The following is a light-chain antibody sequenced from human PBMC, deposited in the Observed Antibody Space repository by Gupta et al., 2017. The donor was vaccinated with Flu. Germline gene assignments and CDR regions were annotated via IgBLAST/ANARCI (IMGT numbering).Light chain of an antibody. CDR3: QQSYYYPWT. V-gene: IGKV1-5*03. CDR1: QSISSW. J-gene: IGKJ1*01. CDR2: KAS. Sequence: DVQMAQSPSTLSASIGDRVTITCRASQSISSWLAWYQQKPGKAPKLLIYKASSLESGVSSTFSGSGSGTEFTLTISSLQPDDSATYYCQQSYYYPWTFGQGTKVEIK.